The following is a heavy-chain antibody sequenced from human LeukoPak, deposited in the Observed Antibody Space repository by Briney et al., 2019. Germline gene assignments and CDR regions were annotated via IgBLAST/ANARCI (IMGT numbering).Heavy chain of an antibody. CDR3: ARDRPDYYDSSGIRPLDY. CDR1: GFTVSSNY. J-gene: IGHJ4*02. Sequence: GGSLRLSCAASGFTVSSNYMSWVRQAPGKGLEWVSVIYSGGSTYYADSVKGRFTISRDNSKNTLYLQMNSLRAEDTAVYYCARDRPDYYDSSGIRPLDYWGQGTLVTVSS. D-gene: IGHD3-22*01. CDR2: IYSGGST. V-gene: IGHV3-53*01.